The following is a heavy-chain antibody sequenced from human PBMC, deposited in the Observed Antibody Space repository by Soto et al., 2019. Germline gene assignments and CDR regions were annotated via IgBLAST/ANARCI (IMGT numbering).Heavy chain of an antibody. CDR1: GYTFTNFG. V-gene: IGHV1-18*01. CDR3: ARVGGDNEYNYFDP. J-gene: IGHJ5*02. D-gene: IGHD1-20*01. Sequence: QVQLVQSGAEVMQPGASVRVSCRASGYTFTNFGITWVRQAPGQGLEWMGWISLKNGNNNYAQKLQGRVTMTTDTSTSTAYMELRSLRSDDSAVYYCARVGGDNEYNYFDPWGQGTLVIVSS. CDR2: ISLKNGNN.